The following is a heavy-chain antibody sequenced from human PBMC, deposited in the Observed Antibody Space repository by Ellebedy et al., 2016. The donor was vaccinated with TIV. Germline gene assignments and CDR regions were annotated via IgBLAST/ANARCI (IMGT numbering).Heavy chain of an antibody. CDR1: GFTFSTYW. CDR3: AKDLVWERPETDY. J-gene: IGHJ4*02. V-gene: IGHV3-7*01. Sequence: GGSLRLXXAASGFTFSTYWMSWVRQAPGKGLEWVANVRQDENEIHYVGSVKGRFTISRDNAKNSLYLQMNSLRAEDTAVYYCAKDLVWERPETDYWGQGTLVTVSS. D-gene: IGHD1-26*01. CDR2: VRQDENEI.